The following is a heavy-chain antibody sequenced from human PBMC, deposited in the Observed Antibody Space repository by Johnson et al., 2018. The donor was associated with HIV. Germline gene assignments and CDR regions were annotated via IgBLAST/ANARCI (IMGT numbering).Heavy chain of an antibody. Sequence: VQLVESGGGVVRPGGSLRLSCAPSGFNFDDYGMSWVRQAPGKGLEWVAYISNRGSTKYHADSVRGRFSISRDNTKNSLYLQMNSLRAEDTAVYYCARGPIITMIVVPAPGWVHIWGQGTMVTVSS. D-gene: IGHD3-22*01. CDR3: ARGPIITMIVVPAPGWVHI. CDR1: GFNFDDYG. J-gene: IGHJ3*02. CDR2: ISNRGSTK. V-gene: IGHV3-48*04.